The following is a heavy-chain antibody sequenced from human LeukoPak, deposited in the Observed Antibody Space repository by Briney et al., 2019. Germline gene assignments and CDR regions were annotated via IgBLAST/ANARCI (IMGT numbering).Heavy chain of an antibody. CDR1: RGSISGSIRSNS. V-gene: IGHV4-4*09. D-gene: IGHD5-12*01. CDR2: ISSSGSV. J-gene: IGHJ4*02. CDR3: ARIPLGYSGAYYFDY. Sequence: PSETLSLTCTVSRGSISGSIRSNSWSWLRHPPGKGLEWIGYISSSGSVNDNPSLRSRVTISVDTSKNQFFLNLSSVSAADTAVYYCARIPLGYSGAYYFDYWGQGTLVTVSP.